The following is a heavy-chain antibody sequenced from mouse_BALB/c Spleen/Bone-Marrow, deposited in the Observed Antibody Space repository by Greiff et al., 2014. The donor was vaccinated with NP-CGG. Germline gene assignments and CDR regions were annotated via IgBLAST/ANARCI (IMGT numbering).Heavy chain of an antibody. V-gene: IGHV14-3*02. J-gene: IGHJ2*01. D-gene: IGHD1-1*01. CDR1: GFNIKDTY. CDR3: ARHYYGSSYFDY. Sequence: VTLKESGAELVKPGASVKLSCTASGFNIKDTYMHWVKQRPEQGLEWIGRIDPANGNTKYDPKFQGRATITADTSSNTAYLQISSLTSEDTAVYYCARHYYGSSYFDYWGQGTTLTVSS. CDR2: IDPANGNT.